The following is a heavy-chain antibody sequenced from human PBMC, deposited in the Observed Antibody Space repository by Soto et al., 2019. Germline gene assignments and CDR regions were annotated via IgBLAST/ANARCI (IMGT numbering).Heavy chain of an antibody. CDR1: GGSISSSSYY. J-gene: IGHJ4*02. CDR3: ATGDYGDYQVTFDY. D-gene: IGHD4-17*01. Sequence: SETLSLTCTVSGGSISSSSYYWGWIRQPPGKGLEWIGSIYYSGSTYYNPSLKSRITISVDTSKNQFSLKLSSVTAADTAVYYCATGDYGDYQVTFDYWGQGTLVTVSS. V-gene: IGHV4-39*01. CDR2: IYYSGST.